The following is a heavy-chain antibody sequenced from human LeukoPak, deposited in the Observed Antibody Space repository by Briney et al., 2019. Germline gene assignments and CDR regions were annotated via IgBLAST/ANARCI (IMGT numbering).Heavy chain of an antibody. CDR2: IKYDGGEK. CDR1: GFTFGGSW. D-gene: IGHD3-3*01. V-gene: IGHV3-7*01. J-gene: IGHJ4*02. CDR3: ARPSGSVTIFGVVDYFDY. Sequence: GGSLRLSCAASGFTFGGSWMTWVRQVPGEGLEWVANIKYDGGEKYYADSVKGRFTIARDNAKNSVFLQMSGLRAEDTAVYYCARPSGSVTIFGVVDYFDYWGPGTLVTVSS.